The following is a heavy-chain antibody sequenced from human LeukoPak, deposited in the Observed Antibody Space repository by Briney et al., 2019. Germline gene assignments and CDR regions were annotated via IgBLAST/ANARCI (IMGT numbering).Heavy chain of an antibody. Sequence: PSETLSRTCAVYGGSFSGYYWSWLRQPPGKGLEWIGEINHSGSTNYNPSLKSRVTISVDTSKNQFSLRLSSVTAADTAVYYCARANYDSLTGYYGDYYYYYMDVWGNGTTVTVSS. J-gene: IGHJ6*03. CDR2: INHSGST. CDR1: GGSFSGYY. V-gene: IGHV4-34*01. CDR3: ARANYDSLTGYYGDYYYYYMDV. D-gene: IGHD3-9*01.